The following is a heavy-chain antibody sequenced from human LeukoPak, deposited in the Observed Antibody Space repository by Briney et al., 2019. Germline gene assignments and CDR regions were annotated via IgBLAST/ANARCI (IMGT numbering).Heavy chain of an antibody. CDR2: INPNSGGT. Sequence: ASVKVSCKASGYAFTGYYMHWVRQAPGQGLEWMGWINPNSGGTNYAQKFQGRVTMTRDTSISTAYMELSRLRSDDTAVYYCARYPITSWSGFDPWGQGTLVTVSS. D-gene: IGHD3-3*01. CDR1: GYAFTGYY. J-gene: IGHJ5*02. V-gene: IGHV1-2*02. CDR3: ARYPITSWSGFDP.